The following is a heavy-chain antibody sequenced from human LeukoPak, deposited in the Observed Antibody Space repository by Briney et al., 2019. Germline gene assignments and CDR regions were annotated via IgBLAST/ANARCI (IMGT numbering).Heavy chain of an antibody. J-gene: IGHJ4*02. V-gene: IGHV3-74*01. CDR3: ARENCGSTSCYWGFDY. Sequence: PGGSLRLSCAASGFTFSSYWIHWVRQAPGKGLVWVSRINSDGGTTTYADSVKGRFTISRDNAKNTLYLQMSSLRVEDTAVYYCARENCGSTSCYWGFDYWGLGTLVTVSS. CDR2: INSDGGTT. CDR1: GFTFSSYW. D-gene: IGHD2-2*01.